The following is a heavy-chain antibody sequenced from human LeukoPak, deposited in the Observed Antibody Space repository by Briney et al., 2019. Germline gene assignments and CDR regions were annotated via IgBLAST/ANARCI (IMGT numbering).Heavy chain of an antibody. CDR2: IYTSGST. J-gene: IGHJ4*02. CDR3: ARGPPPDFDC. Sequence: PSETLSLTCTVSGGSISDYYWSWIRQPAGKGLEWIGRIYTSGSTDYNPSLKSRVAMSVDTSKNQFSPKLNSMTAADTAVYYCARGPPPDFDCWGQGTLVTVSS. V-gene: IGHV4-4*07. CDR1: GGSISDYY.